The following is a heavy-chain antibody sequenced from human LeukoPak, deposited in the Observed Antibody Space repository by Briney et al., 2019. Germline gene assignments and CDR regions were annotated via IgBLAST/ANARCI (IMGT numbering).Heavy chain of an antibody. Sequence: GASVKVSCKASGGTFSSYAISWVRQAPGQGLEWMGGIIPIFGTANYAQKFQGRVTITADESTSTAYMELSSLRSEDTAVDYCAGNKGIVVAKLDYWGQGTLVTVSS. CDR3: AGNKGIVVAKLDY. J-gene: IGHJ4*02. CDR1: GGTFSSYA. CDR2: IIPIFGTA. D-gene: IGHD3-22*01. V-gene: IGHV1-69*13.